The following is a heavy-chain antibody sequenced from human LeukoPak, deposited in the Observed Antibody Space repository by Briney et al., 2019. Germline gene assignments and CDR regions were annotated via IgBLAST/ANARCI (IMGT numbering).Heavy chain of an antibody. Sequence: GGSLRLSCAASGFTFSSYAMSWVRQAPGKGLEWVSAISGSGGSTYYADSVKGRFTISRDNSKNTLYLQMNSLRAEDTAVYYCAKSVAYSSGWSPYYYGMDVWGQGTTVTVSS. V-gene: IGHV3-23*01. CDR1: GFTFSSYA. CDR2: ISGSGGST. CDR3: AKSVAYSSGWSPYYYGMDV. D-gene: IGHD6-19*01. J-gene: IGHJ6*02.